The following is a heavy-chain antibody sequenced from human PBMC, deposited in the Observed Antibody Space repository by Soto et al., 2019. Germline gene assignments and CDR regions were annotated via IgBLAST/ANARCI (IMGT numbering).Heavy chain of an antibody. Sequence: EVQLLESGGGLVQPGGSLRLSCAASGFTFSSYAMSWVRQAPGKGLEWVSAISGSGGSTYYADSVKGRFTISRDNSKNTLYLQMNRLRAEDTVVYYCAKGDYVYVWGSYRYTAVVYWGEGTLVTVSS. CDR3: AKGDYVYVWGSYRYTAVVY. V-gene: IGHV3-23*01. CDR1: GFTFSSYA. CDR2: ISGSGGST. J-gene: IGHJ4*02. D-gene: IGHD3-16*02.